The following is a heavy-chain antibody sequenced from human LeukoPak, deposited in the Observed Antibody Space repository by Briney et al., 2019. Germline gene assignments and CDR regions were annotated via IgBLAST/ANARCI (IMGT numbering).Heavy chain of an antibody. D-gene: IGHD3-10*01. V-gene: IGHV3-74*01. CDR3: ARDGMTYGRHFDY. Sequence: GGSLRLSCAASGFTFSNYWMHWVRQVSGKGLVWVSRINSDGSGTRYADFVKGRFTISRDNAKSTVYLQMNSLRTDDTAVYYCARDGMTYGRHFDYWGQGILVTVSS. J-gene: IGHJ4*02. CDR1: GFTFSNYW. CDR2: INSDGSGT.